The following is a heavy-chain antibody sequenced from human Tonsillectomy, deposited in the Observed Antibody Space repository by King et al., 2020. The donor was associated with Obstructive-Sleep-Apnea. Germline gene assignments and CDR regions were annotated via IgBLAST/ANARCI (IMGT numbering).Heavy chain of an antibody. CDR3: ARVWSTVVTNDAFDI. J-gene: IGHJ3*02. CDR2: IYNTGST. D-gene: IGHD4-23*01. CDR1: GGSISGYS. Sequence: QVQLQESGPGLVKPSETLSLTCTVSGGSISGYSWTWIRQPPGKGLEWIGYIYNTGSTNYNPSLKSRVTISIDTSKNQFSLKLSSVTAADTAVYYCARVWSTVVTNDAFDIWGQGTMVTVSS. V-gene: IGHV4-59*01.